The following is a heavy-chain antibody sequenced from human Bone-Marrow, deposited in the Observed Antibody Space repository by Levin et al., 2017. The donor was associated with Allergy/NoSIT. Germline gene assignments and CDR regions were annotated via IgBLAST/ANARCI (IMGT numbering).Heavy chain of an antibody. CDR3: AKEGYTSSWYRIDAIDV. V-gene: IGHV3-30*18. D-gene: IGHD6-13*01. CDR1: GFTFSSYG. Sequence: LSLTCAASGFTFSSYGMHWVRQAPGKGLEWVAVISYDGSNKYYADSVKGRFTISRDNSKNTLYLQMNRLRAEDTALYFWAKEGYTSSWYRIDAIDVWGQGTVVTVT. CDR2: ISYDGSNK. J-gene: IGHJ3*01.